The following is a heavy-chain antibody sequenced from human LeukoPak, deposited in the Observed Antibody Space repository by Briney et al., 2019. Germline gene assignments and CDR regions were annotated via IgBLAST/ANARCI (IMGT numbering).Heavy chain of an antibody. CDR2: IGAFNGYT. CDR3: ARDLPTDPDYYDSSGYYI. J-gene: IGHJ4*02. Sequence: GASVKVSCKATGDTSTNYAIVWVRQAPGQGLEWMGWIGAFNGYTNYAQKLQGRVTLTTDTSTSTVYMHLRSLRSDDTAVYYCARDLPTDPDYYDSSGYYIWGQGTLVTASS. D-gene: IGHD3-22*01. CDR1: GDTSTNYA. V-gene: IGHV1-18*01.